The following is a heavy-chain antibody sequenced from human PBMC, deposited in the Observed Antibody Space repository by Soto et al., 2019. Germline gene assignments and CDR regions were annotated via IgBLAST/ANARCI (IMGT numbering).Heavy chain of an antibody. Sequence: PSETLSLTCTVSGGSISSRGYYWSWIRQTPGKGLEWIGYIYYRGSTYYNQSLKSRVTISVDTSMNQFSLTLTSVTAADTAVYYCARDPARGGGSYLGYFDYWGQGTPVTVSS. CDR1: GGSISSRGYY. V-gene: IGHV4-30-4*01. CDR3: ARDPARGGGSYLGYFDY. J-gene: IGHJ4*02. CDR2: IYYRGST. D-gene: IGHD1-26*01.